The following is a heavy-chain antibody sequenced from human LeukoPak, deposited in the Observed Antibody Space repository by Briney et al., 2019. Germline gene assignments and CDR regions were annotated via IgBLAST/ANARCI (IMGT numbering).Heavy chain of an antibody. Sequence: SETLSLTCAVYGGSFSGYYWSWIRQPPGKGLEWIGEINHSGSTNYNPSLKSRVTISVDTSKNQFSLKLSSVTAADTAVYYCARFRIAVANFDYWGQGTLVTVSS. CDR3: ARFRIAVANFDY. V-gene: IGHV4-34*01. J-gene: IGHJ4*02. D-gene: IGHD6-19*01. CDR2: INHSGST. CDR1: GGSFSGYY.